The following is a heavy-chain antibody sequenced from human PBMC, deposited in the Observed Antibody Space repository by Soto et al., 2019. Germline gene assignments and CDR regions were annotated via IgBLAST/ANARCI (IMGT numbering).Heavy chain of an antibody. CDR3: ARGLCSSTSCYLLQLYGMDV. D-gene: IGHD2-2*01. V-gene: IGHV4-34*01. CDR2: INHSGST. J-gene: IGHJ6*02. CDR1: GGSFSGYY. Sequence: ASETLSLTCAVYGGSFSGYYWSWIRQPPGKGLEWIGEINHSGSTNYNPSLKSRVTISVDTSKNQFSLKLSSVTAADTAVYYCARGLCSSTSCYLLQLYGMDVWGQGATVTVSS.